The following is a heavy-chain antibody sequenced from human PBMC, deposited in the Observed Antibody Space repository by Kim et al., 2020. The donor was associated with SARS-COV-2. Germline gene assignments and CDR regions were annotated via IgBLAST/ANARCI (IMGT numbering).Heavy chain of an antibody. V-gene: IGHV4-4*07. Sequence: SETLSLTCTVSGGSISSYYWSWIRQPAGKGLEWIGRLYTGGSTNYNPSLKSRVTMSLDTSKNQFSLKLSSVTAADTAVYYWARQGSGAWPLYYGMDVWGQGTTVTVSS. CDR3: ARQGSGAWPLYYGMDV. CDR1: GGSISSYY. CDR2: LYTGGST. J-gene: IGHJ6*02.